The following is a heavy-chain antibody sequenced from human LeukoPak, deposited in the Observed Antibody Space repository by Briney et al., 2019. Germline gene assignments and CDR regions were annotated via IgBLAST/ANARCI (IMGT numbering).Heavy chain of an antibody. CDR3: ARDKYCYDSSGYYRFDY. CDR2: ISAYNGNT. V-gene: IGHV1-18*01. J-gene: IGHJ4*02. D-gene: IGHD3-22*01. Sequence: GASVKVSCKASGYTFTSYGISWVRQAPGQGLEWMGWISAYNGNTNYAQKLQGRVTMTTDTSTSTAYMELRSLRSDDTAVYYCARDKYCYDSSGYYRFDYWGQGTLVTVSS. CDR1: GYTFTSYG.